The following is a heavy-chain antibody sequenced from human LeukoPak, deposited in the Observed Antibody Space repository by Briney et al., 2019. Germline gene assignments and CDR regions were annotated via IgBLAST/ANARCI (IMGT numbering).Heavy chain of an antibody. J-gene: IGHJ5*02. CDR2: ISSSSTI. V-gene: IGHV3-48*04. Sequence: GGSLRLSCAASGFTFSSYSMNWVRQAPGKGLEWVSYISSSSTIYYADSVKGRFTISRDNAKNSLYLQMNSLRAEDTAVYYCARGYCSSTSCYHGGWFDPWGQGTLVTVSS. CDR1: GFTFSSYS. CDR3: ARGYCSSTSCYHGGWFDP. D-gene: IGHD2-2*01.